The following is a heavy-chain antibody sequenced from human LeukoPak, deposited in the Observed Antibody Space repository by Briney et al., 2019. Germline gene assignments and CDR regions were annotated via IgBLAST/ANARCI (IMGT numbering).Heavy chain of an antibody. CDR1: GFTFRAHS. CDR3: TRNPEMQYWFDP. J-gene: IGHJ5*02. V-gene: IGHV3-30-3*01. Sequence: GGSLRLSCAASGFTFRAHSMHWVRQTPGKGLEWEAFTSYDGSKKYYGDSVKGRFTISRDNSKNTLYLEVSTLRAEDTAVYYCTRNPEMQYWFDPWGQGTLVTVSS. CDR2: TSYDGSKK. D-gene: IGHD2/OR15-2a*01.